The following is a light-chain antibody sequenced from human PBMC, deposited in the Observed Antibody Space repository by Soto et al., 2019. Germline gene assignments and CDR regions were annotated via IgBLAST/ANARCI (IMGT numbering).Light chain of an antibody. CDR1: SSDVGGYNY. Sequence: QSVLTQPPSASGSPGQSVAISCTGTSSDVGGYNYVSWYQQHPGKAPKLMIYEVNKRPSGVPDRFSGSKSGNTASLTVFGLQAEDEPDYYCSSYAGSSNVFGTGTKVAVL. J-gene: IGLJ1*01. V-gene: IGLV2-8*01. CDR3: SSYAGSSNV. CDR2: EVN.